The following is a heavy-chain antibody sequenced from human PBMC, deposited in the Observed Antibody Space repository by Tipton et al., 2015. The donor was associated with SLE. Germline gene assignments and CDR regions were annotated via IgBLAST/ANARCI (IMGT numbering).Heavy chain of an antibody. V-gene: IGHV3-21*01. CDR2: ISSGSSYI. CDR3: ASSGDGYNYYYYGMDV. Sequence: SLRLSCAASGFTFSSYSMNWVRQAPGKGLEWVSSISSGSSYIYYADSVKGRFTISRDNAKNSLSLQMNSLRAEDTAVYYCASSGDGYNYYYYGMDVWGQGTTVTVSS. D-gene: IGHD5-24*01. CDR1: GFTFSSYS. J-gene: IGHJ6*02.